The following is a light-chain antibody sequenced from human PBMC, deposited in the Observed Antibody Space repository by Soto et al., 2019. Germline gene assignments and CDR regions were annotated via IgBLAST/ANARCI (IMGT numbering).Light chain of an antibody. V-gene: IGKV3-20*01. CDR2: DAS. J-gene: IGKJ4*01. CDR3: QQYGNSPLT. CDR1: QSIPSDN. Sequence: EIVLTQSPGTLSLSPGERATLSCRASQSIPSDNLAWYQQKPGQAPRLLIYDASTRATGISDRFSGSGSGTDFTLTISKLEPGDCAVYYCQQYGNSPLTVGGRTTVQIK.